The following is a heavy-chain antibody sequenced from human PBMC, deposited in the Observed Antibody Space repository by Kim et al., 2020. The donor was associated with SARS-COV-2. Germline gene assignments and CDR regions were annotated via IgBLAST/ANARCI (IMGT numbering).Heavy chain of an antibody. CDR3: AGRPLQSSGYFDC. D-gene: IGHD3-22*01. V-gene: IGHV4-38-2*02. CDR1: DSSVSSPYY. CDR2: AHHGGST. J-gene: IGHJ4*02. Sequence: SETLSLTCTVSDSSVSSPYYWGWIRQPPGKGLEYVALAHHGGSTYFNPSLKSRVTISIDTSKNQVSLSLASVTAADTAIYFCAGRPLQSSGYFDCWGQGALVTVSS.